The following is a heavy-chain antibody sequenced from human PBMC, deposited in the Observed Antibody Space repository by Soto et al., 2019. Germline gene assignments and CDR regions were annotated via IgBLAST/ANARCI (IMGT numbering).Heavy chain of an antibody. V-gene: IGHV3-21*02. J-gene: IGHJ4*02. CDR3: AREGRGNGDYDY. Sequence: EVQLVESGGGLVKPGGSLRLSCAASGFTFSNYAMNWVRQAPGKGLEWVSSISSSSSHIYHADSVKGRFTISRDNPKNSLYLQMNSLRAEDTAVYYCAREGRGNGDYDYWGQGTLVTVSS. CDR1: GFTFSNYA. CDR2: ISSSSSHI. D-gene: IGHD4-17*01.